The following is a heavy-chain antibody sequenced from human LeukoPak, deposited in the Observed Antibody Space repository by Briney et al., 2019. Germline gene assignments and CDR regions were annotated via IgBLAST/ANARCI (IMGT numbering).Heavy chain of an antibody. J-gene: IGHJ3*01. CDR2: IHTNTRNP. Sequence: ASVKVSCKASGYTFTSYVIHWVRQAPGQGLEWMGWIHTNTRNPTYAQGFTGRFDFSLNTSVSTAYLQISSLKAEDTAVYYFAVGGGDSFDLWGQGTMVTVSS. V-gene: IGHV7-4-1*02. CDR1: GYTFTSYV. CDR3: AVGGGDSFDL. D-gene: IGHD3-10*01.